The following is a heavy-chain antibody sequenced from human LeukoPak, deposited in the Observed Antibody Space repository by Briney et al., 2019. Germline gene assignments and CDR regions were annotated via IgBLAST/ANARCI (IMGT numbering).Heavy chain of an antibody. D-gene: IGHD6-6*01. V-gene: IGHV3-7*01. J-gene: IGHJ4*02. Sequence: GGSLRLSGAASGFTFSSYWMGWVRQAPGKGLEWVANIKQDGSGKYYVDSVKGRFTISRINAKNSLYLQMNSLRAEDAAVYYCARGEYSSSSTVDYWGQGTLVTVSA. CDR2: IKQDGSGK. CDR3: ARGEYSSSSTVDY. CDR1: GFTFSSYW.